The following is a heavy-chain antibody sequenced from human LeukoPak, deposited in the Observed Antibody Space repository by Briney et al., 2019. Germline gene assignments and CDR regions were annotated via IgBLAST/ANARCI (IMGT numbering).Heavy chain of an antibody. V-gene: IGHV4-34*01. CDR3: ARGKWFDP. Sequence: SETLSLTCAVYGGSFSDNSWNWIRQPPGKWLEWIGDINYSGSANYNPSLKSRVTISVDTSKSQSSLKLTSVTAADTAVYYCARGKWFDPWGQGTPVTVSS. CDR2: INYSGSA. J-gene: IGHJ5*02. CDR1: GGSFSDNS.